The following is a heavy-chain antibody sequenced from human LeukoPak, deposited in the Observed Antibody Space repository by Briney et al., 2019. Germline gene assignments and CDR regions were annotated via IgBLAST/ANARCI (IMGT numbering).Heavy chain of an antibody. V-gene: IGHV3-33*01. CDR3: ARDLLGYSYDAYYFDF. D-gene: IGHD5-18*01. CDR2: IWYDGSKK. CDR1: GFTFSSHG. J-gene: IGHJ4*02. Sequence: GRSLRHSCAASGFTFSSHGMHWVRQAPGKGLEWVAVIWYDGSKKYHADSVKGRFTISRDNSKNTLYLQMNSLRAEDTAVYYCARDLLGYSYDAYYFDFWGQGTLVTVSS.